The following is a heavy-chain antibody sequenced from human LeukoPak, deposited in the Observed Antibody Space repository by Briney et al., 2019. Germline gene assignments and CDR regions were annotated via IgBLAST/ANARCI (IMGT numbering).Heavy chain of an antibody. CDR2: IYYSGST. J-gene: IGHJ4*02. D-gene: IGHD3-22*01. CDR1: GGSISSYY. CDR3: ASAYYYDSSGAFDY. Sequence: SETLSLTCTVSGGSISSYYWSWIRQPPGKGLEWIGYIYYSGSTNYNPSLKSRVTISVDTSKNQFSLELSSVTAADTAVYYCASAYYYDSSGAFDYWGQGTLVTVSS. V-gene: IGHV4-59*01.